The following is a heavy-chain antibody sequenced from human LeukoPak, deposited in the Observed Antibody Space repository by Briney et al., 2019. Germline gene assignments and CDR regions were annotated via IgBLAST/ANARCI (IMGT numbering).Heavy chain of an antibody. J-gene: IGHJ4*02. CDR1: GFTFSGYG. CDR2: ISYDGHNE. CDR3: AKESGALGAPLYDY. V-gene: IGHV3-30*18. D-gene: IGHD4/OR15-4a*01. Sequence: GGSLRLSCAASGFTFSGYGMHWVRQAPGKGLEWVAIISYDGHNEYYADSVKGRFTISRDNSKNMLYLQMNSLRAEDTAVYYCAKESGALGAPLYDYWGRGILVTASS.